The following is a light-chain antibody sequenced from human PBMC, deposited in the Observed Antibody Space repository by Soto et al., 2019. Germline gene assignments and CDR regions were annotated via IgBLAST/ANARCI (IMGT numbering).Light chain of an antibody. V-gene: IGLV2-14*01. CDR3: AAWDDSLSGPSYV. Sequence: QSALTQPASVSGSPGQSITISCTGTSSDVGGYAYVSWYQQYPGKAPKLVISAVSNRPSGVSHRFSGSRSGNTASLTISGLQAEDEADYYCAAWDDSLSGPSYVFGTGTKLTVL. CDR1: SSDVGGYAY. CDR2: AVS. J-gene: IGLJ1*01.